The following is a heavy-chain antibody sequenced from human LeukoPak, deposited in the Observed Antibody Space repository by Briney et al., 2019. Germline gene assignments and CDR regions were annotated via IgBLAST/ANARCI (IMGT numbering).Heavy chain of an antibody. J-gene: IGHJ6*02. Sequence: SVKVSCTASGGTFSSYAISWVRQAPGQGLEWMGRIIPILGIANYAQKFQGRVTITADKSTSTAYMELSSLRSEDTAVYYCASKYGSGSYASSMDVWGQGTTVTVSS. D-gene: IGHD3-10*01. CDR3: ASKYGSGSYASSMDV. CDR1: GGTFSSYA. CDR2: IIPILGIA. V-gene: IGHV1-69*04.